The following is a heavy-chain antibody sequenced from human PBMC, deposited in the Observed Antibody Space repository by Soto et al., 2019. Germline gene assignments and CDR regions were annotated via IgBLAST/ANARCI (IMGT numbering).Heavy chain of an antibody. CDR2: IVVGSGNT. V-gene: IGHV1-58*01. CDR1: GFTFTSSA. Sequence: SVKVSCKASGFTFTSSAVQWVRQARGQRLEWIGWIVVGSGNTSYAQKFQGRVTMTRDTSTSTVYMELSSLRSEDTAVYYCARDSASTRRIAAAGTGFDPWGQGTLVTVSS. CDR3: ARDSASTRRIAAAGTGFDP. J-gene: IGHJ5*02. D-gene: IGHD6-13*01.